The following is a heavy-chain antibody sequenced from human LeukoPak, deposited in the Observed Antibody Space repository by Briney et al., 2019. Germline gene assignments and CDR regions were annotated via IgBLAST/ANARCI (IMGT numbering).Heavy chain of an antibody. CDR1: GFTFSSYA. V-gene: IGHV3-23*01. CDR2: ISGSGRGT. CDR3: VKYTGNSILVRFDY. Sequence: GGSLRLSCAASGFTFSSYAMTWVRQAPGKGLEWVSGISGSGRGTYYADSVKGRFTISRDNSKTTLYLQMNSLRAEDTALYYCVKYTGNSILVRFDYWGQGTLVTVSS. D-gene: IGHD4-23*01. J-gene: IGHJ4*02.